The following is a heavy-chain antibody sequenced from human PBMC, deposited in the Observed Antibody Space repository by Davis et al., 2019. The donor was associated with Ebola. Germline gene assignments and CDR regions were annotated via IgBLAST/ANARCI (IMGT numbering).Heavy chain of an antibody. Sequence: HTGGSLRLSCAASGFTFSSYWMHWVRHAPGKGLVWVSRMNSDGSSTSYAESVKGRFTISRDNAKNTLYLQMNSLRDEDTAVYYCASAHGDIVVTAYWFDPWGQGTLVTVSS. D-gene: IGHD2-21*02. CDR2: MNSDGSST. CDR1: GFTFSSYW. J-gene: IGHJ5*02. CDR3: ASAHGDIVVTAYWFDP. V-gene: IGHV3-74*01.